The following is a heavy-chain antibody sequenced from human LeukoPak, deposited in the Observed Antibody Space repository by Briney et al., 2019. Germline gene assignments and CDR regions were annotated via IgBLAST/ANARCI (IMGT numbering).Heavy chain of an antibody. CDR2: ISGSGGST. V-gene: IGHV3-23*01. CDR3: AKDPAHSSGWQYYFDY. J-gene: IGHJ4*02. CDR1: GLSFSSYA. Sequence: GGSLRLSCAASGLSFSSYAMSWVRQAPGKGLEWVSAISGSGGSTYYADSVKGRFTISRDNSKNTLYLQMNSLRAEDTAVYYCAKDPAHSSGWQYYFDYWGQGTLVTVSS. D-gene: IGHD6-19*01.